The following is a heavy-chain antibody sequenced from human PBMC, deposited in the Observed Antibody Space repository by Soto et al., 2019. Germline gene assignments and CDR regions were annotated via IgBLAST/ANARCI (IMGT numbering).Heavy chain of an antibody. D-gene: IGHD4-4*01. J-gene: IGHJ5*01. V-gene: IGHV3-15*01. CDR2: IKSKSSGGTT. CDR3: TSEKGWRQSPLDS. Sequence: LVESGGGLVKPGGSLRLSCAASGFIFRNAWMSWVRQAPGKGLEWVGRIKSKSSGGTTDYAAPVEGRVAITRDDSKSILYLQMTSLTIEDTAVYFCTSEKGWRQSPLDSWGQGALVTVSS. CDR1: GFIFRNAW.